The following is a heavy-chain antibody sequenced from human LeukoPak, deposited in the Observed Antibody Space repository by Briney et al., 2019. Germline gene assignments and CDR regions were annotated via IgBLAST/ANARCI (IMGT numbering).Heavy chain of an antibody. CDR1: GFTFDDYA. J-gene: IGHJ4*02. CDR3: AKDLAGYSSNPFDY. V-gene: IGHV3-23*01. CDR2: ISGGGGST. D-gene: IGHD6-13*01. Sequence: GGSLRLSCAASGFTFDDYAMHWVRQAPGKGLEWVSGISGGGGSTYYADSVKGRFTISRDNSKNTLYLQMNSLRVEDTAVYYCAKDLAGYSSNPFDYWGQGTLVTVSS.